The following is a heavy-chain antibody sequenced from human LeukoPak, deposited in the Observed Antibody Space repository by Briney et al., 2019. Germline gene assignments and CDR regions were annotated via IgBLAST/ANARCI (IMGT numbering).Heavy chain of an antibody. D-gene: IGHD3-16*02. J-gene: IGHJ4*02. CDR1: GFNFSSYW. CDR2: IKQDGSEK. V-gene: IGHV3-7*01. CDR3: ARDFMITFGGVIVYYFDY. Sequence: PGGSLRLSCAASGFNFSSYWMSWVRQAPGKGLEWVANIKQDGSEKYYVDSVKGRFTISRDNAKNSLYLQMNSLRAGDTAVYYCARDFMITFGGVIVYYFDYWGQGTLVTVSS.